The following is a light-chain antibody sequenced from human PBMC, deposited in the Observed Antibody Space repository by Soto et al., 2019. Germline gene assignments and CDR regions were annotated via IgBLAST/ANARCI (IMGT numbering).Light chain of an antibody. Sequence: TQSPSTLSASVGDRVTITCRASQSISSWLAWYQQKPGKAPKLLICKASSLESGVPSRFSGSGSGTEFTLTINSLQPEDYATYYCQQFHSFPITFGQGTRLEIK. CDR3: QQFHSFPIT. V-gene: IGKV1-5*03. CDR1: QSISSW. CDR2: KAS. J-gene: IGKJ5*01.